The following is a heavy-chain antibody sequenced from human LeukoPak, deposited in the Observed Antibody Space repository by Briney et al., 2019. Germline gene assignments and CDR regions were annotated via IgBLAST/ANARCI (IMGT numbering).Heavy chain of an antibody. J-gene: IGHJ4*02. CDR1: GGSISSSSYY. CDR2: IYYSGST. V-gene: IGHV4-39*07. Sequence: SETLSLTCTVSGGSISSSSYYWGWIRQPPGKGLEWIGSIYYSGSTYYNPSLKSRVTISVDTSKNQFSLKLSSMTAADTAVYYCARVRDDSSVSTFDYWGQGTLVTVSS. CDR3: ARVRDDSSVSTFDY. D-gene: IGHD3-22*01.